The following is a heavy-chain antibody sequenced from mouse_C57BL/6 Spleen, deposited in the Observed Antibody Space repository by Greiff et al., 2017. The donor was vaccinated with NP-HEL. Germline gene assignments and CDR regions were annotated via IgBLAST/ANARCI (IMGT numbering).Heavy chain of an antibody. D-gene: IGHD2-4*01. Sequence: EVQLQQSGPELVKPGASVKISCKASGYTFTDYYMNWVKQSHGKSLEWIGDINPNNGGTSYNQKFKGKATLTVDKSSSTAYMELRSLTSEDSAVYYCARLYYDYVGVDYWGQGTTLTVSS. CDR3: ARLYYDYVGVDY. CDR1: GYTFTDYY. V-gene: IGHV1-26*01. J-gene: IGHJ2*01. CDR2: INPNNGGT.